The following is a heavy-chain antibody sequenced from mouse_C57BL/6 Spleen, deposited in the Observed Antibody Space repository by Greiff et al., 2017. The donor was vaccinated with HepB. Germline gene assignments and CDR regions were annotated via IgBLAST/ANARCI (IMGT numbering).Heavy chain of an antibody. D-gene: IGHD4-1*01. V-gene: IGHV7-3*01. Sequence: EVKLVESGGGLVQPGGSLSLSCAASGFTFTDYYMSWVRQPPGKALEWLGFIRNKANGYTTEYSASVKGRFTISRDNSQSILYLQMNALRAEDSATYYCARWSGTSFDYWGQGTTLTVSS. CDR3: ARWSGTSFDY. J-gene: IGHJ2*01. CDR1: GFTFTDYY. CDR2: IRNKANGYTT.